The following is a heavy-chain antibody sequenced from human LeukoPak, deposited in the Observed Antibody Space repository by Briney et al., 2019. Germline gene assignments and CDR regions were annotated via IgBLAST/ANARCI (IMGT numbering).Heavy chain of an antibody. CDR3: AKDYSSSGSSSRAFDP. CDR1: GFTLSSYA. V-gene: IGHV3-23*01. Sequence: GGSLRLSCAASGFTLSSYAMSWVRQAPGKGLEWVSAISGSGGSTYYADSVKGRFTISRDNSKNTLYLQMNSLRAEDTAVYYCAKDYSSSGSSSRAFDPWGQGTLVTVSS. J-gene: IGHJ5*02. CDR2: ISGSGGST. D-gene: IGHD6-13*01.